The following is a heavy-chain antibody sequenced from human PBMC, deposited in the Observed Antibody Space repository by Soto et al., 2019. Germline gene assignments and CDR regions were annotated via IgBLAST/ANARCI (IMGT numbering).Heavy chain of an antibody. CDR3: AKDRILELRLYYFDY. J-gene: IGHJ4*02. Sequence: EVQLLESGGGLVQPGGSLRLSCAASGFTFSSYAMSWVRQAPGKGLEWVSAISGSGGSTYYADSVKGRFTSSRDNSKNTLYLQMNSLRAEDTAVYYCAKDRILELRLYYFDYWGQGTLVTVAS. V-gene: IGHV3-23*01. CDR2: ISGSGGST. D-gene: IGHD1-7*01. CDR1: GFTFSSYA.